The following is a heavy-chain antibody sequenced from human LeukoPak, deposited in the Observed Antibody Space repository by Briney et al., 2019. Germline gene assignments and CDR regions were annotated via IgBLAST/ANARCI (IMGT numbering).Heavy chain of an antibody. V-gene: IGHV1-8*03. J-gene: IGHJ4*02. CDR1: AYTFTSYD. Sequence: ASVKVSCKASAYTFTSYDINWVRQATGQGLEWMGWMNPNSGSTGYAQKFQGRVTITRNTSISTAYMELSGLRSEDTAVYYCARGRSTGYPYYFAYWRQGTLVTVSS. CDR3: ARGRSTGYPYYFAY. CDR2: MNPNSGST. D-gene: IGHD5-12*01.